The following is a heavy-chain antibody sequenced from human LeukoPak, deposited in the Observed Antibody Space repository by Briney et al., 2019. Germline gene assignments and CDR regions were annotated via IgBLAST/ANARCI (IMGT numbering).Heavy chain of an antibody. Sequence: GASVKVSCKASVYTFTSYAMHWVRQAHGQRLEWMGWINAGNGNTKYSQKFQGRVTITRDTSASTAYMELSSLRSEDTAVYYCARVPYDSSGYYFDYWGQGTLVTVSS. J-gene: IGHJ4*02. CDR3: ARVPYDSSGYYFDY. CDR1: VYTFTSYA. CDR2: INAGNGNT. D-gene: IGHD3-22*01. V-gene: IGHV1-3*01.